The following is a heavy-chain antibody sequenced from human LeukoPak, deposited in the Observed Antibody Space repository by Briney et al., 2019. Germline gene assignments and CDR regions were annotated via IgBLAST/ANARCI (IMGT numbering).Heavy chain of an antibody. CDR2: INHSGST. CDR3: ANRGSVVTAMSGHWFDS. V-gene: IGHV4-34*01. D-gene: IGHD2-21*02. J-gene: IGHJ5*01. CDR1: GESFSGYY. Sequence: PSETLSLTCAVYGESFSGYYWSWIRQPPGKGLEWIGEINHSGSTNYKPSLKSRVTISVDTSRNQFSLKLSSVTAADTAVYYCANRGSVVTAMSGHWFDSWGQGTLVTVSS.